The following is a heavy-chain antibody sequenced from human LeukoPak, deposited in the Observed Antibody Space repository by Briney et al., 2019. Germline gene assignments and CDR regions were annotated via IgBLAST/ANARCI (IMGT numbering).Heavy chain of an antibody. V-gene: IGHV3-23*01. CDR2: ISGSGGST. Sequence: GGSLRLSCAASGFTFSSYAMSWVRQARGKGLEWVSAISGSGGSTYYADSVKGRFTISRDNSNNTLYLQINSLRAEYMAVYYCAKDRDCYYFDYWGQGTLVTVSS. CDR3: AKDRDCYYFDY. J-gene: IGHJ4*02. D-gene: IGHD2-21*01. CDR1: GFTFSSYA.